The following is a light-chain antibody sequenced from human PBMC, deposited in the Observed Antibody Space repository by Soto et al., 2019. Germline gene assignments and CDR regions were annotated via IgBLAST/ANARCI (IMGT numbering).Light chain of an antibody. J-gene: IGKJ1*01. CDR2: DAS. CDR3: QQRSNWPRT. V-gene: IGKV3-11*01. Sequence: EIVLTQSPATLSLSPGERATLSCRPSQSVSSYLAWYQQKPGQTPRLLIYDASNSATGLPARFSGSGSGTDFTLTSSSLEPEDFAVYYCQQRSNWPRTFGQGTKVDIK. CDR1: QSVSSY.